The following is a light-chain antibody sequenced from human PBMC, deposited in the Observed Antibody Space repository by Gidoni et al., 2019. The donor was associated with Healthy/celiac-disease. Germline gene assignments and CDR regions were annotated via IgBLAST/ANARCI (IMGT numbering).Light chain of an antibody. CDR1: QGISSY. Sequence: AIRMTQSPSSFSASTGDIVTITCRASQGISSYLAWYQQKPGKAPKLLIYAASTLQSGVPSRFSGSGSGTDFTLTISCLQSEDFAIYYCQQYYSYPPSLTFXGXTKVEIK. J-gene: IGKJ4*01. V-gene: IGKV1-8*01. CDR2: AAS. CDR3: QQYYSYPPSLT.